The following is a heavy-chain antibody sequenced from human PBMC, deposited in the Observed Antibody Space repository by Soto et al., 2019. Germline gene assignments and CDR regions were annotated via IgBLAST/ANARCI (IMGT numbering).Heavy chain of an antibody. D-gene: IGHD2-8*01. Sequence: QVQVVESGGGVVQPGRSLRLSCAASGFAFSSYNMHWVRQAPGKGLEWVAVISYDGSNKYYADSVKGRFTVSRDNSKNKLYLEMNSLRAEDTALYYCAKDRSHSWCFDYWGQGTLVTVSS. V-gene: IGHV3-30*18. CDR3: AKDRSHSWCFDY. J-gene: IGHJ4*02. CDR1: GFAFSSYN. CDR2: ISYDGSNK.